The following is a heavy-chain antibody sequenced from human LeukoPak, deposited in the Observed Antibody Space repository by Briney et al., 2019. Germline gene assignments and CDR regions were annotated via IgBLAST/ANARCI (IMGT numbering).Heavy chain of an antibody. CDR2: ISSSSSYI. Sequence: ETLSLTCTVSGVSISSSNSYWGWIRQPPGKGLEWVSSISSSSSYIYYADSVKGRFTISRDNAKNSLYLQMNSLRAEDTAVYYCARAWTTVVPSAGYWGQGTLVTVSS. D-gene: IGHD4-23*01. V-gene: IGHV3-21*01. CDR3: ARAWTTVVPSAGY. J-gene: IGHJ4*02. CDR1: GVSISSSN.